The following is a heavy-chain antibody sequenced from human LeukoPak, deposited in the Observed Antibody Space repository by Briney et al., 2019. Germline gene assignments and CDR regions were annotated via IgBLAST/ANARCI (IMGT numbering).Heavy chain of an antibody. V-gene: IGHV1-46*01. CDR1: GYTFTSYA. CDR3: ARGKSRGSHIDY. Sequence: ASVKVSCKASGYTFTSYAMNWVRQAPGQGLEWMGLINPSGISTLYAEKFRGRIIMTRDMSTATDYMELSSLRSEDTAVYFCARGKSRGSHIDYWGQGTLVTVSS. CDR2: INPSGIST. D-gene: IGHD1-26*01. J-gene: IGHJ4*02.